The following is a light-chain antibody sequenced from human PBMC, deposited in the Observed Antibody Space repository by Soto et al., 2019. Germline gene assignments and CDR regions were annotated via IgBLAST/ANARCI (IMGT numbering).Light chain of an antibody. CDR2: SNN. CDR1: SSNIGRNT. V-gene: IGLV1-44*01. J-gene: IGLJ2*01. Sequence: QSVLTQPPSASGTPGQRVTISCSGSSSNIGRNTVNWYQQLPGTAPKVFIYSNNERPSGVPDRFSGSKSGTSASLAISGLQSEDEADYYCAAWDDSLGGVVFGGGTQLTVL. CDR3: AAWDDSLGGVV.